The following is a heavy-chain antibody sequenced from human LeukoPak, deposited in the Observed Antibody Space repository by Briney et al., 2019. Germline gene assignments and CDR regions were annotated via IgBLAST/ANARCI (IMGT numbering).Heavy chain of an antibody. CDR2: IFWDDNK. CDR1: GFSLTSEGVA. J-gene: IGHJ4*02. Sequence: SGPTLVNPTQTLTLTCTFSGFSLTSEGVAVGWIRQPPGKALECLALIFWDDNKHYSPSLKNRLTLTRDTSKNQVVLTMANMDPVDTAIYYCAHRTYGPFHYWGQGTLVTVSS. D-gene: IGHD2-8*01. V-gene: IGHV2-5*02. CDR3: AHRTYGPFHY.